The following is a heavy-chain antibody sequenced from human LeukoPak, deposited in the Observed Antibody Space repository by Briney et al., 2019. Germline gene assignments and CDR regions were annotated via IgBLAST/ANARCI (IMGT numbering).Heavy chain of an antibody. D-gene: IGHD3-3*01. CDR1: GGSISSSSYY. V-gene: IGHV4-39*01. CDR2: IYYSGST. J-gene: IGHJ4*02. CDR3: ARGLTIFGVVTAY. Sequence: SETLSLTCTVSGGSISSSSYYWGWIRRPPGKGLEWIGSIYYSGSTYYNPSLKSRVTISVDTSKNQFSLKLSSVTAADTAVYYCARGLTIFGVVTAYWGQGTLVTVSS.